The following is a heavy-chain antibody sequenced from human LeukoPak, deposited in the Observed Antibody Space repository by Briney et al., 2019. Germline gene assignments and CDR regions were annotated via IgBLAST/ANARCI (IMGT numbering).Heavy chain of an antibody. CDR3: AKGYCSSSTCSGVGYMDV. V-gene: IGHV4-39*01. CDR2: ISHSGNT. Sequence: SETLSLTCTVSGGSIRNNDYHWGWIRQPPGKGLEWIGTISHSGNTYYNPSLKSRLTISVDTSKNQFSLKVSSVTAADTAVYYCAKGYCSSSTCSGVGYMDVWGKGTTVTVSS. D-gene: IGHD2-2*01. CDR1: GGSIRNNDYH. J-gene: IGHJ6*03.